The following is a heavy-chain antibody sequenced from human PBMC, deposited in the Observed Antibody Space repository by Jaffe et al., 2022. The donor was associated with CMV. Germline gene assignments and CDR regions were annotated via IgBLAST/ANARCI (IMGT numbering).Heavy chain of an antibody. CDR3: ARDHCSGGSCYFNWFDP. CDR2: IYYSGST. Sequence: QVQLQESGPGLVKPSETLSLTCTVSGGSISSYYWSWIRQPPGKGLEWIGYIYYSGSTNYNPSLKSRVTISVDTSKNQFSLKLSSVTAADTAVYYCARDHCSGGSCYFNWFDPWGQGTLVTVSS. J-gene: IGHJ5*02. CDR1: GGSISSYY. V-gene: IGHV4-59*01. D-gene: IGHD2-15*01.